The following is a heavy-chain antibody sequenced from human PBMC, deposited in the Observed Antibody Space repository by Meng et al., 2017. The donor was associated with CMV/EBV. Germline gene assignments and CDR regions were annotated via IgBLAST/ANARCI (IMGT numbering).Heavy chain of an antibody. D-gene: IGHD6-19*01. CDR2: IYSGGST. Sequence: SGVRVRSKNRSWVRQAPGKGPEWVSVIYSGGSTYYADSVKGRFTISRDNSKNTVYLQMNSLRAEDTAVYYCARGIANIGMAGPADYWGQGTLVTVSS. CDR3: ARGIANIGMAGPADY. CDR1: GVRVRSKN. J-gene: IGHJ4*02. V-gene: IGHV3-53*01.